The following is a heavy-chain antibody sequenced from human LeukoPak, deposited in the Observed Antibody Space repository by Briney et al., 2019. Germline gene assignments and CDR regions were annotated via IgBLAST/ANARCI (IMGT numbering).Heavy chain of an antibody. CDR2: IKQDGGEK. CDR3: AREKRRVRLHSFFDY. J-gene: IGHJ4*02. D-gene: IGHD6-25*01. V-gene: IGHV3-7*01. CDR1: GFSFGTYW. Sequence: GGSLRLSCAASGFSFGTYWMSGVRQAPGKGLEWVANIKQDGGEKYYVDSVMGRFTISRDNAKNSLYLQMNSLRAEDTAMYYCAREKRRVRLHSFFDYWGQGTLITVSS.